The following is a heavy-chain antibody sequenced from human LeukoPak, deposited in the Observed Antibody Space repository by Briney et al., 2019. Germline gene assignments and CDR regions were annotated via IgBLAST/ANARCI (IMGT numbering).Heavy chain of an antibody. D-gene: IGHD6-19*01. CDR2: IIPILGIA. CDR3: ARGDRLGGSSGWYVYFDY. Sequence: ASVKVSCKASGSTFSSYAISWVRQAPGQGLEWMGRIIPILGIANYAQKFQGRVTITADKSTSTAYMELSSLRSEDTAVYYCARGDRLGGSSGWYVYFDYWGQGTLVTVSS. V-gene: IGHV1-69*04. J-gene: IGHJ4*02. CDR1: GSTFSSYA.